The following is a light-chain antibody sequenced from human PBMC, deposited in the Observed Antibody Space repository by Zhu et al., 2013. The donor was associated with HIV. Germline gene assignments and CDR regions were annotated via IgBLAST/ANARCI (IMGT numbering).Light chain of an antibody. CDR3: SSYSSSSSLV. V-gene: IGLV2-14*03. Sequence: QSALTQPASVSGSPGQSITISCTGTSSDVGEYNYVSWYQQQPGKAPKLVIYDVSHRPSGFSNRFSGSKSGNTASLTISGLQTYDEADYYCSSYSSSSSLVFGGGTKLTVL. J-gene: IGLJ3*02. CDR2: DVS. CDR1: SSDVGEYNY.